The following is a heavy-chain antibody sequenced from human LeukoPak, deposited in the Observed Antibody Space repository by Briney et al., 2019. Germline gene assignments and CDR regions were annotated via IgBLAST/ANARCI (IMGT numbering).Heavy chain of an antibody. Sequence: SQTLSLTCTVSGGSISSGGYYWSWIRQHPGEGLEWIGYIYYSGSTYYNPSLKSRVTISVDTSKNQLSLKLSSVTAADTAVYYCARDSADYFDYWGQGTLVTVSS. CDR3: ARDSADYFDY. J-gene: IGHJ4*02. CDR1: GGSISSGGYY. V-gene: IGHV4-31*03. CDR2: IYYSGST.